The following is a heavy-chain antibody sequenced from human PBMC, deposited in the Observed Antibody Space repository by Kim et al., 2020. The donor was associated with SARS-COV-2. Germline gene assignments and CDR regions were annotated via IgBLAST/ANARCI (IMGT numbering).Heavy chain of an antibody. J-gene: IGHJ4*02. Sequence: YAGSVKCRFTISRDNSKNTLYLQMNSLRAEDTAIYYCAKEAARSDYGTIDYWGQGTLVTVSS. V-gene: IGHV3-66*01. D-gene: IGHD3-10*01. CDR3: AKEAARSDYGTIDY.